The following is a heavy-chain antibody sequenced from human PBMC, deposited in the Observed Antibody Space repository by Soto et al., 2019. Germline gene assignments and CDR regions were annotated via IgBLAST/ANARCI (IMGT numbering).Heavy chain of an antibody. D-gene: IGHD5-12*01. CDR3: GRWSGYGDL. V-gene: IGHV3-23*01. CDR1: GFIFIDYS. Sequence: DVQVLESGGGVVQPGASLRLSCVASGFIFIDYSMAWVRQTPEKGLEWISGMSIGYEKTFYRDSVQGRFTVFRDSSENTVDLQMHSLRVEVTVVYYCGRWSGYGDLWGQGTLVTVSS. CDR2: MSIGYEKT. J-gene: IGHJ4*02.